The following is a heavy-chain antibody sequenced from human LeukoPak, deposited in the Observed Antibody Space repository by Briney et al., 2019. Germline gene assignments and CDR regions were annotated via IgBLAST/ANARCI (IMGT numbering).Heavy chain of an antibody. V-gene: IGHV4-59*01. D-gene: IGHD5-24*01. CDR1: GGSISSYY. J-gene: IGHJ4*02. CDR2: IYYSGST. Sequence: SETLSLICTVSGGSISSYYWSWIRQPPGKGLEWIGYIYYSGSTNYNPSLKSRVTISVDTSKNQFSLKLSSVTAADTAVYYCARGDGYMYYFDYWGQGTLVTVSS. CDR3: ARGDGYMYYFDY.